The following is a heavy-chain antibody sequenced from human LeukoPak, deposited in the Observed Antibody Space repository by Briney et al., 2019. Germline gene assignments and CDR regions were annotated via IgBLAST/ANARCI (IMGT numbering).Heavy chain of an antibody. J-gene: IGHJ5*02. CDR1: GYTFTSYD. Sequence: ASVKVSCKASGYTFTSYDINWVLQATGHGLEWMGWMNPNSGNTGYAQKFQGRVTITRNTSISTAYMELSSLRSEDTAVYYCAREIYPTTVTSGGTVFDPWGQGTLVTVSS. D-gene: IGHD4-11*01. CDR3: AREIYPTTVTSGGTVFDP. CDR2: MNPNSGNT. V-gene: IGHV1-8*03.